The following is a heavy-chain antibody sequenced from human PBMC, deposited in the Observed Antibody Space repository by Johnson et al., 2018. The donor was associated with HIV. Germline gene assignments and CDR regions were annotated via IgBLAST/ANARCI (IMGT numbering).Heavy chain of an antibody. D-gene: IGHD1-26*01. CDR3: AREGFSGSYYDAFDL. CDR1: GFTFSSYA. J-gene: IGHJ3*01. CDR2: ISSDEINK. Sequence: QVQLVESGGGLVKPGGSLRLSCAASGFTFSSYAMHWVRQAPGKGLEWVAVISSDEINKYYADSVMGRFTISRDNSKNTLFLQMDSLRADDTAVYYCAREGFSGSYYDAFDLWGQGTMVTVSS. V-gene: IGHV3-30*04.